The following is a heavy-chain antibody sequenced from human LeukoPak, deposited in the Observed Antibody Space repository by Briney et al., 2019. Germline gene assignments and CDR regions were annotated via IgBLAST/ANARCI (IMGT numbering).Heavy chain of an antibody. D-gene: IGHD6-19*01. V-gene: IGHV1-8*01. J-gene: IGHJ5*02. CDR2: MNPNSGNT. CDR3: ARCIAVIEGWWFDP. CDR1: GYTFTSYD. Sequence: GASVKVSCKASGYTFTSYDINWVRQATGQGLEWMGWMNPNSGNTGYAQKFQGRVTMTRNTSISTAYMELSSLRSEDTVVYYCARCIAVIEGWWFDPWGQGTLVTVSS.